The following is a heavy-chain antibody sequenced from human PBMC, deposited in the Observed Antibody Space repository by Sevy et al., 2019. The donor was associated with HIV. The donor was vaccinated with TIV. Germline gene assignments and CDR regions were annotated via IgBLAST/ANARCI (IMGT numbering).Heavy chain of an antibody. V-gene: IGHV1-2*02. Sequence: ASVKVSCKASGYTYTDYYNHWVRQAPGQGLEWMGWINPKSGGTNYAQQFHGRVTMTRDTSISTAYMELSRLRSDDTAVYYCARVVEPAGIDPYYYGVDVWGPGTTVTVSS. CDR2: INPKSGGT. CDR1: GYTYTDYY. J-gene: IGHJ6*02. CDR3: ARVVEPAGIDPYYYGVDV. D-gene: IGHD2-2*02.